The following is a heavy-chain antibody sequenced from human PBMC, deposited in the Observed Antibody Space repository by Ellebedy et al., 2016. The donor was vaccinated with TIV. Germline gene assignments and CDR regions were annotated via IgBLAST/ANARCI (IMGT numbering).Heavy chain of an antibody. CDR3: AREKGGKYYFDY. CDR1: GYTFSSYS. CDR2: INPNSGGT. V-gene: IGHV1-2*02. Sequence: AASVKVSCKASGYTFSSYSISWVRQAPGQGLEWMGWINPNSGGTNYAQKFQGRVTMTRDTSISTAYMELSRLRSDDTAVYYCAREKGGKYYFDYWGQGTLVTVSS. J-gene: IGHJ4*02.